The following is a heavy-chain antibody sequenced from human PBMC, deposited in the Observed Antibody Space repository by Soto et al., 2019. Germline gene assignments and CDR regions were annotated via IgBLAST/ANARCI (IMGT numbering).Heavy chain of an antibody. CDR2: INHSGST. Sequence: PSETLSLSCAVYGGSFSGYYWRGFRQPPGKGLEWIGEINHSGSTNYNPSLKSRVTISVDTSKNQFSLKLSSVTAADTAVYYCARGMDDVDTAMVLDYWGQGTLVTVSS. V-gene: IGHV4-34*01. D-gene: IGHD5-18*01. CDR3: ARGMDDVDTAMVLDY. J-gene: IGHJ4*02. CDR1: GGSFSGYY.